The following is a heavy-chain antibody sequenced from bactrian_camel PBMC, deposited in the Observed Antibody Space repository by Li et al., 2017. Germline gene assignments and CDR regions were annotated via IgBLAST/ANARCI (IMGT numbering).Heavy chain of an antibody. CDR1: APTYSINC. V-gene: IGHV3S54*01. Sequence: HVQLVESGGGLVQPGGSLRLSCAGSAPTYSINCMGWFRQAPGKEREGVATINTGDRSTYYADSAKGRFTISKDNAKNIMYLQMNSLKPEDTAMYYCAADPAKSHVCQWWVIAGSVTPSYWGQGTQVTVS. J-gene: IGHJ4*01. CDR2: INTGDRST. CDR3: AADPAKSHVCQWWVIAGSVTPSY. D-gene: IGHD2*01.